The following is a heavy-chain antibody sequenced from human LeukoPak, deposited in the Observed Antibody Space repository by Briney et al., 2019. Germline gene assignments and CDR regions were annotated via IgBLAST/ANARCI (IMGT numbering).Heavy chain of an antibody. J-gene: IGHJ4*02. CDR2: IYYSGST. CDR1: GGSISSYY. Sequence: SETLSLTCTVSGGSISSYYWSWIRQPPGKGLEWIGYIYYSGSTNYNPSLKSRVTISVDTSKNQFSLKLSSVTAADTAVYYCASDGGGYSSSWYNSYWGQGTLVTVSS. CDR3: ASDGGGYSSSWYNSY. D-gene: IGHD6-13*01. V-gene: IGHV4-59*12.